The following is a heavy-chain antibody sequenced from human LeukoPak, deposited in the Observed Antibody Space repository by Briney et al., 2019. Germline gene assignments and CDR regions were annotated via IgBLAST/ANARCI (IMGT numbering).Heavy chain of an antibody. V-gene: IGHV3-23*01. CDR1: GFTFSSYA. CDR2: ISGSDGST. CDR3: AKRQTSSSLLYYFDY. J-gene: IGHJ4*02. Sequence: GGSLRLSCAASGFTFSSYAMSWVRQAPGKGLEWVSAISGSDGSTYYADSVKGRFTISRDNSKNTLYLQMNSLRAEDKAVYYCAKRQTSSSLLYYFDYWGQGTLVTVSS. D-gene: IGHD6-6*01.